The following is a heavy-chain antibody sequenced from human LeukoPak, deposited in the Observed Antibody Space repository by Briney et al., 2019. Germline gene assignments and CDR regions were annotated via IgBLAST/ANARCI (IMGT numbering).Heavy chain of an antibody. V-gene: IGHV4-59*11. CDR1: GGSIGSHY. CDR3: ATGNSEPHY. Sequence: SETLSLTCTVSGGSIGSHYWSWIRQPPGKGLEWIGYIYNSGSTNYNPSLKSRVTMSVDTSKNQFSLKLSSVTAADTAVYYCATGNSEPHYWGQGTLVTVSS. CDR2: IYNSGST. J-gene: IGHJ4*02. D-gene: IGHD1-14*01.